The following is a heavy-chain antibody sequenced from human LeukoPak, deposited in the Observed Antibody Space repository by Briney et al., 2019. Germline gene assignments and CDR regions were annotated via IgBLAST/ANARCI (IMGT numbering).Heavy chain of an antibody. CDR2: VDHTGSS. V-gene: IGHV4-59*01. J-gene: IGHJ6*03. Sequence: PSETLSLTCSVSDDSITMYYWTWIRQPPGKGLEWIGYVDHTGSSNFNPSLNGRVSISRDTTKNLFSLRLRSVTAADTAVYFCARGRVSSSTWYSTYYYYFYMDVWGKGTTVTVSS. CDR3: ARGRVSSSTWYSTYYYYFYMDV. D-gene: IGHD1-1*01. CDR1: DDSITMYY.